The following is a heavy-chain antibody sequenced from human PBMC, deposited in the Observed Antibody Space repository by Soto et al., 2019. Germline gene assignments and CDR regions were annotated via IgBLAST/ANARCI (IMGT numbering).Heavy chain of an antibody. CDR1: GYTFTGYY. D-gene: IGHD1-1*01. J-gene: IGHJ4*02. Sequence: ASVKVSCKASGYTFTGYYMHWVRQAPGQGLEWMGWINPNSGGTNYAQKFQGWVTMTRDTSISTAYMELSRLRSDDTAVYYCARAGINWNDDMGYWGQGTLVTVSS. CDR2: INPNSGGT. V-gene: IGHV1-2*04. CDR3: ARAGINWNDDMGY.